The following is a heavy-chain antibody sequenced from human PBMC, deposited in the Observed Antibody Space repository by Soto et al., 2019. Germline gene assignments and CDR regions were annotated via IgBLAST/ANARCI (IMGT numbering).Heavy chain of an antibody. Sequence: QLQLQESGPGLVKPSETLSLTCTVSGGSISSSAYFWGWIRQPPGKGLEWIGSIYYSGATYYNPSLKSRVTISVDTSENQFSLKLTSVTAADTAIYYCGRAGYASGSYPPRNWFDPWGQGSLVTVSS. J-gene: IGHJ5*02. V-gene: IGHV4-39*01. CDR1: GGSISSSAYF. D-gene: IGHD3-10*01. CDR2: IYYSGAT. CDR3: GRAGYASGSYPPRNWFDP.